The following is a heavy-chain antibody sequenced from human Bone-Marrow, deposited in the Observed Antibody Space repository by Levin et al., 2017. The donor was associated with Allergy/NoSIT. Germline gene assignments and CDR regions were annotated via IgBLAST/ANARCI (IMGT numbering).Heavy chain of an antibody. Sequence: SETLFLTCTVSGGSISSYYWSWIRQPPGKGLEWIGYIYYSGSTNYNPSLRSRVTISVDTSKNQISLKLSSVTAADTAVYYCARELAAWGQGTLVTVSS. CDR3: ARELAA. D-gene: IGHD3-3*02. J-gene: IGHJ5*02. V-gene: IGHV4-59*01. CDR2: IYYSGST. CDR1: GGSISSYY.